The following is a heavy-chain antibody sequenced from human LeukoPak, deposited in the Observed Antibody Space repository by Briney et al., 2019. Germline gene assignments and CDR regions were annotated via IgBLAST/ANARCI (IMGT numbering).Heavy chain of an antibody. CDR2: IYYSGST. Sequence: PSETLSLTCTVSGVSISSYYWSWIRQPPGKGLEWIGYIYYSGSTNYNPSLKSRVTISVDTSKNQFSLKLSSVTAADTAVYYCARDRNYYGPPYYYGMDVWGQGTTVTVSS. CDR3: ARDRNYYGPPYYYGMDV. J-gene: IGHJ6*02. V-gene: IGHV4-59*01. D-gene: IGHD3-22*01. CDR1: GVSISSYY.